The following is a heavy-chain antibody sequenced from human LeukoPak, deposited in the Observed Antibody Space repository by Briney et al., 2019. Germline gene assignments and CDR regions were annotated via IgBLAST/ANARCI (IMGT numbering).Heavy chain of an antibody. CDR3: ARDMGHLRFLEWLLTNTTGGFDY. V-gene: IGHV3-30-3*01. Sequence: PGRSLRPSCAASGFTFSSYAMHWVRQAPGKGLEWVAVISYDGSNKYYADSVKGRFTISRDNSKNTLYLQMNSLRAEGTAVYYCARDMGHLRFLEWLLTNTTGGFDYWGQGTLVTVSS. J-gene: IGHJ4*02. CDR2: ISYDGSNK. D-gene: IGHD3-3*01. CDR1: GFTFSSYA.